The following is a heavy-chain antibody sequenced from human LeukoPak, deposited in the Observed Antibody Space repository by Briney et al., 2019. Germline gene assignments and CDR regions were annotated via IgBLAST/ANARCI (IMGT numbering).Heavy chain of an antibody. J-gene: IGHJ4*02. V-gene: IGHV4-39*02. CDR1: GGSISSSSYY. Sequence: SETLSLTCTVSGGSISSSSYYWGWIRQPPGKGLEWIGSIYYSGSTYYNPSLKSRVTISVDTSKNQFSLKLSSVTAADTAVYYCARDLWELLREEVFDYWGQGTLVTVSS. D-gene: IGHD1-26*01. CDR2: IYYSGST. CDR3: ARDLWELLREEVFDY.